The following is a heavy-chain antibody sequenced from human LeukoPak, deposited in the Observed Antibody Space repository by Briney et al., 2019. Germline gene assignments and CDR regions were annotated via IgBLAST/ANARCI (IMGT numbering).Heavy chain of an antibody. D-gene: IGHD3-10*01. CDR2: IYYSGST. CDR3: ARVMVRGGYYHYGMDV. Sequence: KPSETLSLTCTVSGGSISSSSYYWGWIRQPPGKGLEWIGSIYYSGSTYYNPSLKSRVTISVDTSKNQFSLKLSSVTAADTAVYYCARVMVRGGYYHYGMDVWGQGTTVTVSS. V-gene: IGHV4-39*01. J-gene: IGHJ6*02. CDR1: GGSISSSSYY.